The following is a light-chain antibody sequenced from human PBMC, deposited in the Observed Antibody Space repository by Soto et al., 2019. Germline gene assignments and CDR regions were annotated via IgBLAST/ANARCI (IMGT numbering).Light chain of an antibody. CDR3: LLFYDGAQV. V-gene: IGLV7-43*01. CDR2: STS. J-gene: IGLJ2*01. Sequence: QAVVTQEPSLTVSPGGTVTLTCASSTGAVTSGYYPNWFQQKPGQAPRALIYSTSNKHPWTPARFSGPLLGGKAALTLSGVQPEDEAEYYCLLFYDGAQVFGGGTKLTVL. CDR1: TGAVTSGYY.